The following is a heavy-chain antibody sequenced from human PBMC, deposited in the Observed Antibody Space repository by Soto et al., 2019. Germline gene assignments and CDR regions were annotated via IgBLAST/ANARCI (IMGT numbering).Heavy chain of an antibody. D-gene: IGHD6-13*01. CDR1: GGSISSGDYY. J-gene: IGHJ4*01. CDR2: IYHSGSI. V-gene: IGHV4-39*07. CDR3: ARARYSSSYFDY. Sequence: SETLSLTCTVSGGSISSGDYYWSWIRQPPGKGLEWIGEIYHSGSINYNSSLKSRVTMSVDKPKNQFSLKLSSVTAADTAVYYCARARYSSSYFDYWGQGTLVTSPQ.